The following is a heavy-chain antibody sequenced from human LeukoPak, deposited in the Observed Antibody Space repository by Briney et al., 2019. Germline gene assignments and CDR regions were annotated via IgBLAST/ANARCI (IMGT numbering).Heavy chain of an antibody. D-gene: IGHD3-10*01. CDR1: GFIFSSYS. V-gene: IGHV3-48*04. Sequence: GGSLRLSCAASGFIFSSYSMNWVRQAPGKGLEWVSYISSSGSSIYYGDSVKGRFTISRDNAKNSLYLQMNSLRAEDTAVYHCARGAGGYFDYWGQGTLVTVSS. J-gene: IGHJ4*02. CDR3: ARGAGGYFDY. CDR2: ISSSGSSI.